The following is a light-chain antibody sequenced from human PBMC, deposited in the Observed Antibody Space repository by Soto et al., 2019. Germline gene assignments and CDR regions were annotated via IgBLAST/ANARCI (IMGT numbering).Light chain of an antibody. J-gene: IGKJ1*01. Sequence: DIQMTQSPSTLSASVGDRVTITCRASQSISSWLAWYQQKPGKAPKLLIYKASSLEGGVPSRFTGSGSGTEFTLTISSLQPDDFATYYCQRYNSYWTFGQGTKVDI. CDR2: KAS. V-gene: IGKV1-5*03. CDR3: QRYNSYWT. CDR1: QSISSW.